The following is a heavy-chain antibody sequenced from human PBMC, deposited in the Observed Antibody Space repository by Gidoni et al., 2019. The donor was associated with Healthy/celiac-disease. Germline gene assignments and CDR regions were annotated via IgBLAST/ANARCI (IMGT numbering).Heavy chain of an antibody. CDR3: ARAGRYSYGT. D-gene: IGHD5-18*01. Sequence: QVQLQQWGAGLLTPSETLSLTCAVYGGSFSGYYWSWIRQPPGKGLEWIGEINHSGSTNYNPSLKSRVTISVDTSKNQFSLKLSSVTAADTAVYYCARAGRYSYGTWGQGTLVTVSS. V-gene: IGHV4-34*01. CDR2: INHSGST. J-gene: IGHJ5*02. CDR1: GGSFSGYY.